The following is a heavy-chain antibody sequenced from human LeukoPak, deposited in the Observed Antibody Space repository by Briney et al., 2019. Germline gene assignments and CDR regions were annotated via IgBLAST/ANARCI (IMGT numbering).Heavy chain of an antibody. CDR2: IYYSGST. V-gene: IGHV4-59*01. CDR3: ARGGNYYDSSPLDY. Sequence: SETLSLTCTVSGVSISSYYWSWIRQPPGKGLEWIGYIYYSGSTNYNPSLKSRVTISVDTSKNQFSLKLSSVTAADTAVYYCARGGNYYDSSPLDYWGQGTLVTVSS. D-gene: IGHD3-22*01. J-gene: IGHJ4*02. CDR1: GVSISSYY.